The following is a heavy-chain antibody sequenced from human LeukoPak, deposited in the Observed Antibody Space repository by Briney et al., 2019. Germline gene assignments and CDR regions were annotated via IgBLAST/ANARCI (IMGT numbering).Heavy chain of an antibody. CDR2: ISGSGGST. CDR3: AKGMFSSGWYGDDY. Sequence: GGSLRLSCAASGFTFSSYAMSWVRQAPGKGLEWVSAISGSGGSTYYADSVKGRFTISRDNSKNTLYLQMNGLRAEDTAVYYCAKGMFSSGWYGDDYWGQGTLVTVSS. V-gene: IGHV3-23*01. CDR1: GFTFSSYA. J-gene: IGHJ4*02. D-gene: IGHD6-19*01.